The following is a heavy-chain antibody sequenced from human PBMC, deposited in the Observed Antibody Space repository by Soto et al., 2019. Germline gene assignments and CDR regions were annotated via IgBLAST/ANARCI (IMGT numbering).Heavy chain of an antibody. CDR3: ARAVSGSYLDS. CDR2: IYYSGTT. V-gene: IGHV4-31*03. D-gene: IGHD1-26*01. CDR1: GGSITTGGHF. Sequence: QVQLQESGPGLVKASQTLSLTCTVSGGSITTGGHFWSWIRQYPGKGLEWIGYIYYSGTTHYNPSLKSRVTNSVDTSERQFSLNLSSVTAADKAVYYCARAVSGSYLDSWGQGTLVSVSS. J-gene: IGHJ4*02.